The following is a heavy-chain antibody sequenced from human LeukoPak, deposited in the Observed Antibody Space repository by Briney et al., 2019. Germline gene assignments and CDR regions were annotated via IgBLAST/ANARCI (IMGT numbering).Heavy chain of an antibody. Sequence: SETLSLTCTVSGGSISSSSYYWGWIRQPPGKGLEWIGEINHSGSTNYNPSLKSRVTISVDTSKNQFSLKLSSVTAADTAVYYCARGYYDYVWGSYRFGRYFDYWGQGTLVTVSS. CDR1: GGSISSSSYY. CDR2: INHSGST. J-gene: IGHJ4*02. CDR3: ARGYYDYVWGSYRFGRYFDY. V-gene: IGHV4-39*07. D-gene: IGHD3-16*02.